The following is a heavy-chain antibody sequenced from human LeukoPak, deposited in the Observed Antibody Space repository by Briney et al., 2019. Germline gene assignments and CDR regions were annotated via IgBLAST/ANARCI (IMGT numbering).Heavy chain of an antibody. V-gene: IGHV3-30-3*01. CDR1: GFTFSNYY. CDR2: ISYDGSNK. Sequence: PGGSLRLSCAASGFTFSNYYMSWIRQAPGKGLEWVAVISYDGSNKYYADSVKGRFTISRDNSKNTLYLQMNSLRAEDTAVYYCARDDLYYDFWSGYYARTSFPDYWGQGTLVTVSS. CDR3: ARDDLYYDFWSGYYARTSFPDY. J-gene: IGHJ4*02. D-gene: IGHD3-3*01.